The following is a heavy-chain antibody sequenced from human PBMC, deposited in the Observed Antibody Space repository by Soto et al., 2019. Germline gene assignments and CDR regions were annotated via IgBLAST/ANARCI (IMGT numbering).Heavy chain of an antibody. V-gene: IGHV4-59*08. Sequence: QVQLQESGPGLVKPSETLSLPCTVSGGSISSYYWGWVRQPPGKGLEWIGYIYYSGCTNYNPSLQSRVTISVDTSKNQFSLKLSSVTAADTAVYYCARRWGDAFDIWGQGTMVTVSS. CDR1: GGSISSYY. CDR3: ARRWGDAFDI. D-gene: IGHD3-16*01. J-gene: IGHJ3*02. CDR2: IYYSGCT.